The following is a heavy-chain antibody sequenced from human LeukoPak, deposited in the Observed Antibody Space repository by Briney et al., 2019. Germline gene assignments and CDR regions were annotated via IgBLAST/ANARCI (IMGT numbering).Heavy chain of an antibody. CDR2: IYYGGST. D-gene: IGHD6-6*01. V-gene: IGHV4-39*07. Sequence: SETLSLTCTVSGGSISSSGYYWAWIRQPPGKGLEWIGNIYYGGSTYYNPSLKSRVTISVDTSKNQFSLKLSSVTAADTAVYYCARSRGLSIAARRAFDYWGQGTLVTVSS. J-gene: IGHJ4*02. CDR3: ARSRGLSIAARRAFDY. CDR1: GGSISSSGYY.